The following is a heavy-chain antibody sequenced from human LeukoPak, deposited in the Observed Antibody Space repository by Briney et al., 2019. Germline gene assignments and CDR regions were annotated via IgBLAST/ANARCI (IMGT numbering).Heavy chain of an antibody. J-gene: IGHJ5*02. CDR3: ARGGGYDFWSGYYDNWFDP. D-gene: IGHD3-3*01. V-gene: IGHV3-30-3*01. CDR1: GFTFSSYA. Sequence: PGGSLGLSCAASGFTFSSYAMHWVRQAPGKGLEWVAVISYDGSNKYYADSVKGRFTISRDNSKNTLYLQMNSLRAEDTAVYYCARGGGYDFWSGYYDNWFDPWGQGTLVTVSS. CDR2: ISYDGSNK.